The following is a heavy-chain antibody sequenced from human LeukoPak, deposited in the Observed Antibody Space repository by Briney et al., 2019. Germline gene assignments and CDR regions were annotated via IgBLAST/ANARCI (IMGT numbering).Heavy chain of an antibody. J-gene: IGHJ3*02. Sequence: GRSLRLSCAASGFTFSSYGMHWVRQAPGKGLEWVAVISYDGSNKYYADSVKGRFTISRDNSKNTLYLQMNSLRAEDTAVYYCARDHLVRGVPLGAFDIWGQGTMVAVSS. V-gene: IGHV3-30*03. CDR1: GFTFSSYG. CDR2: ISYDGSNK. D-gene: IGHD3-10*01. CDR3: ARDHLVRGVPLGAFDI.